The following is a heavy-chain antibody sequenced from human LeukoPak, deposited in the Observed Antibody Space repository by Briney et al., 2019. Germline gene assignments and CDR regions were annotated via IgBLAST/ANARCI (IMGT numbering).Heavy chain of an antibody. D-gene: IGHD1-14*01. V-gene: IGHV3-64D*06. CDR3: VSPVFINY. Sequence: GGSLRLSCAASGFTFSNAWMNWVRQAPGKGLEHVSTIGSDGDSTYYAGSVKDRFTISRDNSKNALYLQMTSLRPEDSAVYYCVSPVFINYWGQGTLVTVSS. CDR2: IGSDGDST. CDR1: GFTFSNAW. J-gene: IGHJ4*01.